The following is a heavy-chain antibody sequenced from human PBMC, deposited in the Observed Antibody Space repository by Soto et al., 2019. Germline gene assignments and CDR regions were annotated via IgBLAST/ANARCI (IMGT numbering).Heavy chain of an antibody. V-gene: IGHV3-74*01. CDR2: INSDGSST. CDR3: ARDHSDSYYFDY. J-gene: IGHJ4*02. CDR1: GLTFSSYW. Sequence: AGSMRLSCAASGLTFSSYWMHWVRQAPGKGLVCVSRINSDGSSTSYADSVKGRFTISRDNAKNTLYLQMNSLRAEDMAVYYCARDHSDSYYFDYWGQGTLVTVSS. D-gene: IGHD1-26*01.